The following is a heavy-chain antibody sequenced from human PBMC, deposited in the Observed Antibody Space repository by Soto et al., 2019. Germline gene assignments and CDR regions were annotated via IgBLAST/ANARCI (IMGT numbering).Heavy chain of an antibody. CDR2: ISPSGSYM. D-gene: IGHD3-3*01. CDR1: GFIFNTYS. V-gene: IGHV3-21*01. CDR3: ARFGLVTFDC. Sequence: VGSLRLSCAASGFIFNTYSMDWVRQAPGKGLEWVASISPSGSYMYYGDSLKGRFTVSRDNAKNSLYLQMDSLRADDTAIYYCARFGLVTFDCWGQGTLVTVSS. J-gene: IGHJ4*02.